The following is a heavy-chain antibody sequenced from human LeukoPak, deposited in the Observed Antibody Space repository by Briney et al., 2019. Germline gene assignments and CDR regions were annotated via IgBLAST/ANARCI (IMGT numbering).Heavy chain of an antibody. CDR3: TTGPWDIVVVPAAIIDY. CDR1: GFTFSNAW. J-gene: IGHJ4*02. D-gene: IGHD2-2*01. V-gene: IGHV3-15*01. Sequence: GGSLRLSCAASGFTFSNAWVSWVRQAPGKGLEWVGRIKSITDGGTTDYAAPVKGRFTISRDDSKNTLYLQMNSLKTEDTAVYYCTTGPWDIVVVPAAIIDYWGQGILVTVSS. CDR2: IKSITDGGTT.